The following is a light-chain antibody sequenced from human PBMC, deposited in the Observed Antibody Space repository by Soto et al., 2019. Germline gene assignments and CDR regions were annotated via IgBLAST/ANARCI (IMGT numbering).Light chain of an antibody. CDR1: QSIGIY. J-gene: IGKJ1*01. CDR2: RAS. CDR3: QQYNKWPQT. Sequence: ILLTQSPATLSLSPGESAPLSCRASQSIGIYLDWYQQKPGKAPRLLIYRASTRATDIPPSFTGSGSGTEFTLTISSLQSEDIAVYYCQQYNKWPQTFGQGTKVDIK. V-gene: IGKV3-15*01.